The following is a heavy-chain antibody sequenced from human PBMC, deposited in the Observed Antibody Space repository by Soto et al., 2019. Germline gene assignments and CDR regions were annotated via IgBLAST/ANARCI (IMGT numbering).Heavy chain of an antibody. CDR1: GGSISSYY. Sequence: ESLSLTCTVSGGSISSYYWSWIRQPPGKGLEWIGYIYYSGSTNYNPSLKSRVTISVDTSKNQFSLKLSSVTAADTAVYYCARSEYEFDYWGQGTLVTVSS. D-gene: IGHD6-6*01. J-gene: IGHJ4*02. V-gene: IGHV4-59*01. CDR2: IYYSGST. CDR3: ARSEYEFDY.